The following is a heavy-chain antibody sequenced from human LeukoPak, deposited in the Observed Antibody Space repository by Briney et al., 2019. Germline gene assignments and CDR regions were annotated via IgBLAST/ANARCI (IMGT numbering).Heavy chain of an antibody. Sequence: ASVKVSCKASGYTLTSYDINWVRQATGQGLEWMGWMNPNSGNTGYAQKFQGRVTITRNTSISTAYMELGSLRSEDTAVYYCARGLNYYDSSGYYESPYAFDIWGQGTMVTVSS. CDR3: ARGLNYYDSSGYYESPYAFDI. CDR1: GYTLTSYD. V-gene: IGHV1-8*03. D-gene: IGHD3-22*01. CDR2: MNPNSGNT. J-gene: IGHJ3*02.